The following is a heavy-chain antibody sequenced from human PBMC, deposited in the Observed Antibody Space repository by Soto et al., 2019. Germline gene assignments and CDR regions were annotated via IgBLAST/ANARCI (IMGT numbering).Heavy chain of an antibody. CDR2: IYYSGST. V-gene: IGHV4-59*01. J-gene: IGHJ4*02. Sequence: KPSETLSLTCTVSGGSISSYYWSWIRQPPGKGLEWIGYIYYSGSTNYNPSLKSRVTISVDTSKNQFSLKLSSVTAADTAVYYCARVKQQLTGHFDYWGQGTLVTVSS. CDR1: GGSISSYY. D-gene: IGHD6-13*01. CDR3: ARVKQQLTGHFDY.